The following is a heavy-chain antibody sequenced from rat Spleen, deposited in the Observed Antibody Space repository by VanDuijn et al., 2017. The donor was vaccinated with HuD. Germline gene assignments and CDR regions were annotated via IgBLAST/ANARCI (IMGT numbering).Heavy chain of an antibody. CDR1: GFDFNTYA. J-gene: IGHJ4*01. CDR3: TGGEYSFVMDA. Sequence: EVQLVESGGGLVQPKGSLKLSCAASGFDFNTYAMSWVRQAPGKGLDWVASISIKTHNYATLYADSVKERFTISRDDSQSMVYLQMNNLKTDDTALYYCTGGEYSFVMDAWGQGASVTVSS. D-gene: IGHD4-2*01. CDR2: ISIKTHNYAT. V-gene: IGHV10-4*01.